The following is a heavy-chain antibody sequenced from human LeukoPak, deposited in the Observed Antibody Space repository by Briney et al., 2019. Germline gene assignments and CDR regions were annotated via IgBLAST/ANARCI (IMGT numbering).Heavy chain of an antibody. V-gene: IGHV4-34*01. D-gene: IGHD3-9*01. CDR3: ARGDLSVDILTGYQSGRFDP. CDR1: GGSFSGYY. J-gene: IGHJ5*02. CDR2: INHSGST. Sequence: PSETLSLTCAVYGGSFSGYYWSWIRQPPGKGLEWIGEINHSGSTNYNPSLKSRVTISVDTSKNQFSLKLSSVTAADTAVYYWARGDLSVDILTGYQSGRFDPWGQGTLVTVSS.